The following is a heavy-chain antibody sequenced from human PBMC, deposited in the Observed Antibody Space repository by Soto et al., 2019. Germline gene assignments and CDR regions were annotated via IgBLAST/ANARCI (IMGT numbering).Heavy chain of an antibody. J-gene: IGHJ4*02. CDR3: AKSGGSGRSEMDY. CDR1: GFTFDDYA. V-gene: IGHV3-9*01. Sequence: GGSLRLSCAASGFTFDDYAMHWVRQAPGKGLEWVSGISWNSGSIGYADSVKGRFTISRDNAKNSLYLQMNSLRAEDTALYYCAKSGGSGRSEMDYWGQGTLVTVSS. CDR2: ISWNSGSI. D-gene: IGHD3-16*01.